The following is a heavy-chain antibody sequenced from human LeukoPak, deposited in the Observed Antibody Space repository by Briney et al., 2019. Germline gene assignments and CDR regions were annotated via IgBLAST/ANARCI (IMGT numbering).Heavy chain of an antibody. CDR1: GGSISSYY. J-gene: IGHJ1*01. D-gene: IGHD6-19*01. V-gene: IGHV4-59*01. CDR3: ARAGGSGRYIYFQH. Sequence: SETLSLTCTVSGGSISSYYWSWIRQPPGKGLEWIGYIYYSGSTNYNPSLKSRVTISVDTSKNQFSLKLSSVTAADTAVYYCARAGGSGRYIYFQHWGQGTLVTVSS. CDR2: IYYSGST.